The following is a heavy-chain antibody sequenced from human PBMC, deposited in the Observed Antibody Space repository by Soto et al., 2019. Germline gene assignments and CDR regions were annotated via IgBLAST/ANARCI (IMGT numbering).Heavy chain of an antibody. CDR3: ARDTRVIAARPYYYYGMDV. J-gene: IGHJ6*02. V-gene: IGHV3-21*01. CDR2: ISSSSSYI. D-gene: IGHD6-6*01. Sequence: GGSLRLSCAACGFTFSSYSMNWVRQAPGKXLEWVSSISSSSSYIYYADSVKGRFTISRDNAKNSLYLQMNSLRAEDTAVYYCARDTRVIAARPYYYYGMDVWGQGTTVTVSS. CDR1: GFTFSSYS.